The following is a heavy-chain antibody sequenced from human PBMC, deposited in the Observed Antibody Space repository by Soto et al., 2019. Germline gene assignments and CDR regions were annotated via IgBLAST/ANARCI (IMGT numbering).Heavy chain of an antibody. CDR1: GYTFTSYG. CDR3: ARDGYCSGGSWPVGTYFYYGMDV. J-gene: IGHJ6*02. CDR2: ISASNGNT. Sequence: GASVKVSCKASGYTFTSYGISWVRQPPGQGLEWMGWISASNGNTNDARKLKGRVTMTTDTSTSTAYMELRCLRSDDTAVYYCARDGYCSGGSWPVGTYFYYGMDVGGQGATVTVFS. V-gene: IGHV1-18*01. D-gene: IGHD2-15*01.